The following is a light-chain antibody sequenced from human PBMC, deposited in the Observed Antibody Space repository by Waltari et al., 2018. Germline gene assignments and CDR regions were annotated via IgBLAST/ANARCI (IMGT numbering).Light chain of an antibody. CDR3: QQRSNWVS. CDR1: QSVRIY. CDR2: EAT. V-gene: IGKV3-11*01. J-gene: IGKJ4*01. Sequence: EIVLTQSPATLSLSPGERATLSRRASQSVRIYLAWYQQKPGQAPRLLIYEATNMATGIPARFTGSGSGTDFTLTIDSLEPEDFAVYYCQQRSNWVSFGGGTKVEIK.